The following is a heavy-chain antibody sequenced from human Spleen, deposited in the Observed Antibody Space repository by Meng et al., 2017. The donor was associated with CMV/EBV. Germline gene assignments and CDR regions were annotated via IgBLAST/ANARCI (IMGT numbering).Heavy chain of an antibody. CDR1: GGSISSSD. CDR2: IYTSGST. J-gene: IGHJ4*02. CDR3: ARDRDSSGYYSDY. D-gene: IGHD3-22*01. V-gene: IGHV4-4*07. Sequence: RASGPGLVKPSHPLSRTCPVSGGSISSSDWTWIRQPAGKGLEWIGRIYTSGSTNYNPSLKSRVTMSVDTSKNQFSLKLSSVTAADTAVYYCARDRDSSGYYSDYWGQGTLVTVSS.